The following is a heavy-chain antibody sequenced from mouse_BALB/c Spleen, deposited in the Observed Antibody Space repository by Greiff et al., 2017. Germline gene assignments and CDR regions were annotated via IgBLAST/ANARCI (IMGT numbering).Heavy chain of an antibody. V-gene: IGHV5-12-1*01. J-gene: IGHJ4*01. Sequence: EVQVVESGGGLVKPGGSLKLSCAASGFAFSSYDMSWVRQTPEKRLEWVAYISSGGGSTYYPDTVKGRFTISRDNAKNTLYLQMSSLKSEDTAMYYCARDDSDAMDYWGQGTSVTVSS. CDR2: ISSGGGST. CDR1: GFAFSSYD. D-gene: IGHD2-4*01. CDR3: ARDDSDAMDY.